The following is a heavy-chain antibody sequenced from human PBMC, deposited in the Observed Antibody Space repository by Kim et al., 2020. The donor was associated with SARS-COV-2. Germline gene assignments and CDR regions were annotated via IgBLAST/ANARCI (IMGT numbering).Heavy chain of an antibody. Sequence: SETLSLTCAVYGGSFSGYYWSWIRQPPGKGLEWIGEINHSGSTNYNPSLKSRVTISLDTSKNQFSLKLSSVTAADTAVYYCARLQVGTIFGVVIDPYYYYGMDVWGQRTTVTVSS. CDR2: INHSGST. J-gene: IGHJ6*02. CDR1: GGSFSGYY. V-gene: IGHV4-34*01. CDR3: ARLQVGTIFGVVIDPYYYYGMDV. D-gene: IGHD3-3*01.